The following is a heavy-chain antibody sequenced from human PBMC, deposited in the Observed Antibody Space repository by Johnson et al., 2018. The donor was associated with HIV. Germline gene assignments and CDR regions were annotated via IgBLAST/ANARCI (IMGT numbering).Heavy chain of an antibody. D-gene: IGHD3-3*01. CDR3: AKDLGERECEEWASDYYDFGRDLPCQDPRGVVGTFDM. CDR2: ISYDGSNK. Sequence: QVQLVESGGGVVQPGRSLRLSCAASGFSFSGSAMHWVRQAPGKGLEWGAVISYDGSNKYYAHSAQGRFTIPRAHSKKQQSLQMDRLTPSDTALYYCAKDLGERECEEWASDYYDFGRDLPCQDPRGVVGTFDMWGQGTMVTVSS. V-gene: IGHV3-30-3*01. CDR1: GFSFSGSA. J-gene: IGHJ3*02.